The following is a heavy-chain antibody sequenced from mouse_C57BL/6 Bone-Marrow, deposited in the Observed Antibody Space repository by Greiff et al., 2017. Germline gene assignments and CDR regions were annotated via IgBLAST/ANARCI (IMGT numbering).Heavy chain of an antibody. CDR3: AREGYDGSGLYYFDY. V-gene: IGHV1-69*01. D-gene: IGHD1-1*01. Sequence: QVQLQQPGAELVMPGASVKLSCKASGYTFTSYWMHWVKQRPGQGLEWIGEIDPSDSDTNYNQKFKGKSTLTVDKSSSTAYMQLSSLTSEDSAGYYCAREGYDGSGLYYFDYWGQGTTLTVSS. CDR2: IDPSDSDT. J-gene: IGHJ2*01. CDR1: GYTFTSYW.